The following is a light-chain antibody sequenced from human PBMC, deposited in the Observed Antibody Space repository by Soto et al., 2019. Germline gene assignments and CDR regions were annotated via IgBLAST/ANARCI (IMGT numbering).Light chain of an antibody. Sequence: QSALTQPASVSGSPGQSITISCTGTSSDVGAYNYVSWYQQHPGKAPKLIIYEVNNRPSGVSNRFTGSKSGNTASLTFSGLQAEYEADYYCSSYTSIATLVFGGGTKLTV. CDR1: SSDVGAYNY. CDR3: SSYTSIATLV. CDR2: EVN. V-gene: IGLV2-14*01. J-gene: IGLJ2*01.